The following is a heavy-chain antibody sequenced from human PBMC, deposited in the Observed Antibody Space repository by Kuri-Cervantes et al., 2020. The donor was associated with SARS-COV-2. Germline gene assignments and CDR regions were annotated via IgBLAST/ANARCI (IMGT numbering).Heavy chain of an antibody. J-gene: IGHJ4*02. CDR3: PIWNTGLNQIDY. CDR2: ISSSSSTI. CDR1: GFTLTKYT. Sequence: GGSLRLSCVASGFTLTKYTMNWVRQAPGKGLEWVSYISSSSSTIYYADSVKGRFTISRDNAKNSLYLQMNSLRAEDTAVYYCPIWNTGLNQIDYWGQGTLVTVSS. V-gene: IGHV3-48*01. D-gene: IGHD1/OR15-1a*01.